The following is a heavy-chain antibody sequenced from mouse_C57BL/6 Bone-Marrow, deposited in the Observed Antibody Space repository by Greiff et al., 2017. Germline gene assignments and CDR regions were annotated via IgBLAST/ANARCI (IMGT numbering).Heavy chain of an antibody. J-gene: IGHJ4*01. Sequence: QVQLQQPGAELVRPGTSVKLSCKASGYTFTSYWMHWVKQRPGQGLEWIGVIDPSDSYTNYNQKFKGKATLTVDTSSSTAYMQLSSLTSEDSAVYYCARRVLRYYAMDYWGQGTSVTVSS. CDR1: GYTFTSYW. CDR2: IDPSDSYT. V-gene: IGHV1-59*01. D-gene: IGHD1-1*01. CDR3: ARRVLRYYAMDY.